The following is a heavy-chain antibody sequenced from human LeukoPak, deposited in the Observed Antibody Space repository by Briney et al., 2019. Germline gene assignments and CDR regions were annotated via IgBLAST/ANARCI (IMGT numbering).Heavy chain of an antibody. CDR3: AKLAGSTECDY. CDR1: GFTFSSYG. J-gene: IGHJ4*02. V-gene: IGHV3-30*18. D-gene: IGHD5/OR15-5a*01. CDR2: ISYDGSNK. Sequence: GRSLRLSCAASGFTFSSYGMHWVRQAPGKGLEWVAVISYDGSNKYYADSVKGRFTISRDNSKNTLYLQMNSLRAEDTAVYYCAKLAGSTECDYWGQGTLVTVSS.